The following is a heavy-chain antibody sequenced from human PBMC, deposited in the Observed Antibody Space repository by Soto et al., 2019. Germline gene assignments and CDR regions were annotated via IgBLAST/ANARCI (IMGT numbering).Heavy chain of an antibody. Sequence: EVQLLDSGGGLVQPGVSLRLSCAASGFAFNNYAMPWVRQAPGKGLEWVSTISNNGFTTYYADSVKGRFTISRDNSMHTVYLQMSSLRAEDTALYYCAKERAARGIDYWGQGTLVTVSS. CDR3: AKERAARGIDY. J-gene: IGHJ4*02. V-gene: IGHV3-23*01. D-gene: IGHD3-16*01. CDR2: ISNNGFTT. CDR1: GFAFNNYA.